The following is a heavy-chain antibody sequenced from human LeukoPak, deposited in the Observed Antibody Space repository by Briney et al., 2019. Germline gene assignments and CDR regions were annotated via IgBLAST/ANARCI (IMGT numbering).Heavy chain of an antibody. J-gene: IGHJ4*02. D-gene: IGHD3-3*01. Sequence: ASVKVSCKASGYTFTGYYMHWVRQAPGQGLEWMGWINPNSGGTNYAQKFQGRVTMTRDTSISTAYMELSRLRSVDTAVYYCARGGGGITIFGVARDYFDYWGQGTLVTVSS. CDR2: INPNSGGT. V-gene: IGHV1-2*02. CDR1: GYTFTGYY. CDR3: ARGGGGITIFGVARDYFDY.